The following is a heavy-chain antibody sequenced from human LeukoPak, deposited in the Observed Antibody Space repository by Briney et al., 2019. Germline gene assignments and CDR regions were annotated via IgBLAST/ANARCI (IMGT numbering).Heavy chain of an antibody. CDR3: XXXXXXXXXXXXXXDHYYYGMDV. CDR2: IYYSGST. CDR1: GGSISSYY. V-gene: IGHV4-59*01. J-gene: IGHJ6*02. Sequence: PSETLSLTCTVSGGSISSYYWSWIRQPPGKGLEWIGYIYYSGSTNYNPSLKSRVTISIDTSKNQFSLKLISVTAADTAVYYCXXXXXXXXXXXXXXDHYYYGMDVWGQGTTVTVSS.